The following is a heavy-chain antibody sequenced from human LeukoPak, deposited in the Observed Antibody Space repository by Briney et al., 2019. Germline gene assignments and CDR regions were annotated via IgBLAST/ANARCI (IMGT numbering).Heavy chain of an antibody. CDR2: ISGSGGST. J-gene: IGHJ6*02. D-gene: IGHD3-9*01. CDR1: GTTFSSYA. CDR3: AKGQRAGYYFYYYYGMDV. Sequence: QPGGSLKLSCAASGTTFSSYAMSWVRQAPGKGLEWVSAISGSGGSTYYADSVKGRFTISRDNSKNTLYLQMNSLRAEDTAVYYCAKGQRAGYYFYYYYGMDVWGQGTTVTVSS. V-gene: IGHV3-23*01.